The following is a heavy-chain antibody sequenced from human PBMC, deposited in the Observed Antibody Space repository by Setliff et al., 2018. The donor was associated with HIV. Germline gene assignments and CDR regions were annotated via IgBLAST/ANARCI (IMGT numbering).Heavy chain of an antibody. J-gene: IGHJ5*02. Sequence: GASVKVSCKASGGTFSNYGMSWVRQAPGQGLEWMGGIIPISGKANYAQKFQGRVTITTDESTSTAYMELSGLRSEDTAAYYCARDFGGYCSSMSCPGLFDPWGQGTLVTVSS. CDR1: GGTFSNYG. CDR2: IIPISGKA. V-gene: IGHV1-69*05. D-gene: IGHD2-2*01. CDR3: ARDFGGYCSSMSCPGLFDP.